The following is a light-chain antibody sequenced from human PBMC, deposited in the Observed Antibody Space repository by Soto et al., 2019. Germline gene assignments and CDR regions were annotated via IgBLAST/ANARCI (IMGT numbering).Light chain of an antibody. Sequence: AIRITQSPSSLSASTGDRVTITCRACQGISSYLAWYQQKPGKAPKLLIYAASTLQSGVPSRFSGSGSGTEFTLTISSLQPDDFATYYCQQYNYYSRTFGQGTKVDIK. J-gene: IGKJ1*01. CDR3: QQYNYYSRT. CDR1: QGISSY. CDR2: AAS. V-gene: IGKV1-8*01.